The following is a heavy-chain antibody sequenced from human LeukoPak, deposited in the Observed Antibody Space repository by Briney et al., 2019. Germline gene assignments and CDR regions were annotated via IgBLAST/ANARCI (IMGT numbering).Heavy chain of an antibody. V-gene: IGHV3-30-3*01. CDR1: GFTFSSYA. CDR2: ISYDGSNK. Sequence: GGSLRLSCAASGFTFSSYAMHWVRQAPGKGLEWVAVISYDGSNKYYADSVKGRFTISRDNSKNTLYLQMNSLRAEDTAVYYCARDRQWLGSDAFDIWGQGTMVTVSS. CDR3: ARDRQWLGSDAFDI. D-gene: IGHD6-19*01. J-gene: IGHJ3*02.